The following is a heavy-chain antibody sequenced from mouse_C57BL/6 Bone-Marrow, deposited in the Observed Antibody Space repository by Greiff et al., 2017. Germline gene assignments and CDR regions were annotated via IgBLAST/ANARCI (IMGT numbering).Heavy chain of an antibody. V-gene: IGHV1-55*01. CDR3: ARPLVITTVVAVDY. CDR2: IYPGSGST. CDR1: GYTFTSYW. J-gene: IGHJ2*01. Sequence: QVQLQQPGAELVKPGASVKMSCKASGYTFTSYWITWVKQRPGQGLEWIGDIYPGSGSTNYNEKFKSKATLTVDTSFSTAYLQLRSLTSKDSAVYYCARPLVITTVVAVDYWGQGTTLTVSS. D-gene: IGHD1-1*01.